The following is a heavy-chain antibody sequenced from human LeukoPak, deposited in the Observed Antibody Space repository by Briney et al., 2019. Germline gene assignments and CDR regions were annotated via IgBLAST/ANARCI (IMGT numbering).Heavy chain of an antibody. Sequence: PGGSLRLSCAASGFTFSSYAMSWVRQAPGKGLEWVSAISGSGGSTYYADSVKGRFTISRDNSKNTLYLQMNSLRAEDTAVYYCAKDESEVSSSSEDYWGQGTLVTVSS. J-gene: IGHJ4*02. CDR1: GFTFSSYA. CDR3: AKDESEVSSSSEDY. CDR2: ISGSGGST. V-gene: IGHV3-23*01. D-gene: IGHD6-6*01.